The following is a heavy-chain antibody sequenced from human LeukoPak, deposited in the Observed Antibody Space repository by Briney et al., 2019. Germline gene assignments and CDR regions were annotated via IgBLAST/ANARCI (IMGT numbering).Heavy chain of an antibody. CDR2: IYTSGST. CDR1: GGSISSYY. CDR3: ASERVVPAATWFDP. Sequence: PSETLSLTCTVSGGSISSYYWSWIRQPAGKGLEWIGRIYTSGSTNYNPSLKSRVTMSVDTSKNQFSLKLSSVTAADTAVYYCASERVVPAATWFDPWGPGTLVTVSS. V-gene: IGHV4-4*07. D-gene: IGHD2-2*01. J-gene: IGHJ5*02.